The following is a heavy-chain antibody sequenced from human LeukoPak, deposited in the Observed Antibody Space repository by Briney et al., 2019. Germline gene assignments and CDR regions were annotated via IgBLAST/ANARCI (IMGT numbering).Heavy chain of an antibody. Sequence: GGSLRLSCAASGFTFRNYWITWVRQAPGKGLEWVANIKQGGSEKHYVDSVKGRFTISRDDATNSLYLQMNSPRIEDTAVYYCAREGQQSYGMDVWGQGTTVTVSS. CDR1: GFTFRNYW. J-gene: IGHJ6*02. D-gene: IGHD6-13*01. CDR3: AREGQQSYGMDV. CDR2: IKQGGSEK. V-gene: IGHV3-7*05.